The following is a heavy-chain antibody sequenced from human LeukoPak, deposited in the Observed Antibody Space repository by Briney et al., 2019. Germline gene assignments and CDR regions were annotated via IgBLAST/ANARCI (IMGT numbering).Heavy chain of an antibody. D-gene: IGHD3-10*01. J-gene: IGHJ4*02. CDR1: GYTFTSYG. V-gene: IGHV1-18*01. CDR3: ARDKLLWFGELLPFFDY. Sequence: ASVKVSCKASGYTFTSYGISWVRQAPGQGLEWMGWISAYNGNTNYARKLQGRVTMTTDTSTSTAYMELRSLRSDDTAVYYCARDKLLWFGELLPFFDYWDQGTLVTVSS. CDR2: ISAYNGNT.